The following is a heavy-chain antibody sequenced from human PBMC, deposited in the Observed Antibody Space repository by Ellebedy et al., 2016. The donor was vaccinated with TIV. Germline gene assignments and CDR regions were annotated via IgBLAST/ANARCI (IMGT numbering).Heavy chain of an antibody. CDR2: INPNSGGT. CDR1: GYTFTGYY. CDR3: ARGFRGQPIGMDV. Sequence: ASVKVSCKASGYTFTGYYMHWVRQAPGQGLEWMGWINPNSGGTNYAQKFQGRVTMTRDTSISTAYMELRSLRSDDTAVYYCARGFRGQPIGMDVWGQGTTVTVSS. J-gene: IGHJ6*02. D-gene: IGHD3-10*01. V-gene: IGHV1-2*02.